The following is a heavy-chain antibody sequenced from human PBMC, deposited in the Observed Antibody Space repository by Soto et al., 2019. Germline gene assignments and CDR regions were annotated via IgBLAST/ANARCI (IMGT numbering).Heavy chain of an antibody. V-gene: IGHV3-48*03. Sequence: VQMVESGGGLGQPGGSLRLSCVTSGFTFQNFEMNWIRQAPGKGLEWVAYMTGRGTSILYADSVRGRFVISRDNAKKTVFLQMSSLRVEDSGVYFCVLGREWGFDVFSFQYWGRGALVAVSS. CDR3: VLGREWGFDVFSFQY. J-gene: IGHJ4*02. CDR1: GFTFQNFE. CDR2: MTGRGTSI. D-gene: IGHD2-8*01.